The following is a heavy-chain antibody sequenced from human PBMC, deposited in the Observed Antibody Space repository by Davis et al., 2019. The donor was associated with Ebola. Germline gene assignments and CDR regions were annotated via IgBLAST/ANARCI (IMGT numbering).Heavy chain of an antibody. J-gene: IGHJ4*02. Sequence: GESLKISCQGSGYHFPTYYIGWVRQMPGKGLEWMGVIYPADSDTKYSPSFRGQVIISTDKSINTAYLQCTGLKASDTAMYYCAMRATQYYFDYWGQGTLVTVSS. V-gene: IGHV5-51*01. CDR3: AMRATQYYFDY. D-gene: IGHD2-2*01. CDR2: IYPADSDT. CDR1: GYHFPTYY.